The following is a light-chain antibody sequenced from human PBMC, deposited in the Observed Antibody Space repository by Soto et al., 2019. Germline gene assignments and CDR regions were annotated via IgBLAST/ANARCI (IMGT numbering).Light chain of an antibody. J-gene: IGLJ1*01. CDR3: SSYRSTSIPYV. V-gene: IGLV2-14*03. Sequence: QSALTQPASVSGSPGQSIAISCTGTSSDVGNYNYVSWYQHHPGRAPKLMIYDVGNRPSGVSDRFSGSKSGNTASLTISGLQAEDEADYYCSSYRSTSIPYVFGTGTKLTVL. CDR2: DVG. CDR1: SSDVGNYNY.